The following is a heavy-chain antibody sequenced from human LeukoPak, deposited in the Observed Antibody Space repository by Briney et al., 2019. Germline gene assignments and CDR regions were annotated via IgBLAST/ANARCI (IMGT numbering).Heavy chain of an antibody. J-gene: IGHJ4*02. CDR3: ARDLWIQSPYSSSWHPDY. Sequence: AASVKVSCKASGYTFTGYYMYWVRQALGQGLEWMGRINCHSGGTNYAQKFQGRVTMTRDTSISTAYMELSGLRSDDTAVYYCARDLWIQSPYSSSWHPDYWGQGTLVTVSS. CDR2: INCHSGGT. D-gene: IGHD6-13*01. V-gene: IGHV1-2*02. CDR1: GYTFTGYY.